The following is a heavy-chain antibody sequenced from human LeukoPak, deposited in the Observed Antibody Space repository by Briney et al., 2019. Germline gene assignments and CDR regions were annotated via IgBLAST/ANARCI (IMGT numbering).Heavy chain of an antibody. V-gene: IGHV4-59*08. D-gene: IGHD6-6*01. J-gene: IGHJ3*02. CDR3: ARQSIAARRAFDI. CDR2: SYYSGST. Sequence: PSETLSLTCSVSGGSISSYYWSWIRQPPGKGLEYIGYSYYSGSTDYNPFLKSRVTISVDTSNQFSLMLTSVTAADTAVYYCARQSIAARRAFDIWGQGTMVTVSS. CDR1: GGSISSYY.